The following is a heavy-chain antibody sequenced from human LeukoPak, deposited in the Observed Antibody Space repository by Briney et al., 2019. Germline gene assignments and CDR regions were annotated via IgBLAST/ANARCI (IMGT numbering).Heavy chain of an antibody. D-gene: IGHD3-10*01. CDR2: IYTSGST. Sequence: SETLSLTCTVSGVSISSYYWSWIRQPAGKGLEWIGRIYTSGSTNYNPSLKSRVTISVDTSKNQFSLKLSSVTAADTAVYYCARQVGSGSYYTDYYYYYYMDVWAKGPRSPSP. J-gene: IGHJ6*03. V-gene: IGHV4-4*07. CDR3: ARQVGSGSYYTDYYYYYYMDV. CDR1: GVSISSYY.